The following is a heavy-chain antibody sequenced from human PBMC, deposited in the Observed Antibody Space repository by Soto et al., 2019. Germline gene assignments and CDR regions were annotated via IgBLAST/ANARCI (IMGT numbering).Heavy chain of an antibody. CDR1: GYKFINYW. Sequence: PGESLKVSCKGSGYKFINYWIGWVRQMPGKGLEWMGIIYPDDSDIRYSPSFQGQVTISADRSISTAYLQWSSLKASDTAMYYCARWAEGVTTPHFDYWGRGTLVTVSS. J-gene: IGHJ4*01. D-gene: IGHD4-17*01. CDR2: IYPDDSDI. CDR3: ARWAEGVTTPHFDY. V-gene: IGHV5-51*01.